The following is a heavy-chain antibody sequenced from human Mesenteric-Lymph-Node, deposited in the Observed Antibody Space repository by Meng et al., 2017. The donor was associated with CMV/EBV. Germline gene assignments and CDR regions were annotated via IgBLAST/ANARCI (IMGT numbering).Heavy chain of an antibody. Sequence: GESLKISCAASGFTFSSYAMSWVRQAPGKGLEWVSAISGSGGSTYYADSVKGRFTISRDNSKNTLYLQMNSLRAEDTAVYYCAILPSLYYYYGMDVWGQGTTVTVSS. CDR2: ISGSGGST. CDR1: GFTFSSYA. V-gene: IGHV3-23*01. CDR3: AILPSLYYYYGMDV. J-gene: IGHJ6*02.